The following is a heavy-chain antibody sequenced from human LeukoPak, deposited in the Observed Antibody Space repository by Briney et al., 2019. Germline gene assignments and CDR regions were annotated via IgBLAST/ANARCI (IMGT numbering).Heavy chain of an antibody. V-gene: IGHV3-49*04. Sequence: HPGRPLRLSCTASGFTIGDYAMSWVRQAPGKGLEWVGFIRSKAYGGTTEYAASVKGRFTISRDDSKSIAYLQMNSLKTEDTAVYYCTRDLDDFWSGYTYWGQGTLVTVSS. D-gene: IGHD3-3*01. CDR1: GFTIGDYA. J-gene: IGHJ4*02. CDR3: TRDLDDFWSGYTY. CDR2: IRSKAYGGTT.